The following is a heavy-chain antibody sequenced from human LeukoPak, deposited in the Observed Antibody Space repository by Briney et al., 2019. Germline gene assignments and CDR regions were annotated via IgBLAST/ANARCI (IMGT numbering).Heavy chain of an antibody. D-gene: IGHD2/OR15-2a*01. CDR1: GFTFSSCA. Sequence: GGSLRLSCTASGFTFSSCAMSWVRQAPGKGLQWVSSITGSGGTSYSADSVKGRFTISRDNSKNTLYLEMNGLRADDTAVYFCAKESTQVIEVYFDSWGQGTLVTVSS. J-gene: IGHJ4*02. CDR3: AKESTQVIEVYFDS. CDR2: ITGSGGTS. V-gene: IGHV3-23*01.